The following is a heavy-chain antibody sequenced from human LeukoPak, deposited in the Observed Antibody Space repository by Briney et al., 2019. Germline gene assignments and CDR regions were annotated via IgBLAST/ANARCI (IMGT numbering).Heavy chain of an antibody. V-gene: IGHV3-30*02. CDR3: AKTYYDFWSSYYPFDP. Sequence: PGGSLRLSCAASEFIGDYYMSWIRQAPGKGLEWVAFIRYDGRNNYYADSVKGRFTISRDNSKNTLYLQMNSLRAEDTAVYYCAKTYYDFWSSYYPFDPWGQGTLVTVSS. CDR2: IRYDGRNN. J-gene: IGHJ5*02. D-gene: IGHD3-3*01. CDR1: EFIGDYY.